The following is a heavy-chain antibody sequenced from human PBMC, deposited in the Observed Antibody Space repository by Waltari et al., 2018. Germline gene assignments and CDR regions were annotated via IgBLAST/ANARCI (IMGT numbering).Heavy chain of an antibody. CDR3: ARVFHVVVIARVVAFDI. CDR1: GGSFSGYY. CDR2: INQSGST. J-gene: IGHJ3*02. Sequence: QVQLQQWGAGLLKPSETLSLTCAVYGGSFSGYYWSWIRQPPGKGLEWIGEINQSGSTNYNPSLKMRGTRSVDTSKNQFSLKLSSVTAADTAVYYCARVFHVVVIARVVAFDIWGQGTMVTVSS. D-gene: IGHD2-21*01. V-gene: IGHV4-34*01.